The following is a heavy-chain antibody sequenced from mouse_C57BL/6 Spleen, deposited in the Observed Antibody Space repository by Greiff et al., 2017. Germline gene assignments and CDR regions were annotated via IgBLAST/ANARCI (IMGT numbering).Heavy chain of an antibody. Sequence: LQQSGAELVKPGASVKISCKASGYAFSSYWMNWVKQRPGKGLEWIGQIYPGDGDTNYNGKFKGKATLTADKSSSTAYMQLSSLTSEDSAVYFCARSFDYYGSTFFAYWGQGTLVTVSA. CDR2: IYPGDGDT. CDR1: GYAFSSYW. J-gene: IGHJ3*01. D-gene: IGHD1-1*01. V-gene: IGHV1-80*01. CDR3: ARSFDYYGSTFFAY.